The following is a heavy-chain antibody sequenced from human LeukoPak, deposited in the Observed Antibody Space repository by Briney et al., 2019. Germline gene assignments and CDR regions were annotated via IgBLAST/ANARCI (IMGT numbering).Heavy chain of an antibody. V-gene: IGHV3-48*03. CDR3: ALSLMSFFLDY. Sequence: GGCLRLSCAASGFTFSSYEMNWVRQAPGKGLEWVSYISSSGSTIYYADSVKGRFTISRDNAKNSLYLQMNSLRAEDTAVYYCALSLMSFFLDYWGQGTLVTVSS. J-gene: IGHJ4*02. CDR2: ISSSGSTI. CDR1: GFTFSSYE. D-gene: IGHD3-16*01.